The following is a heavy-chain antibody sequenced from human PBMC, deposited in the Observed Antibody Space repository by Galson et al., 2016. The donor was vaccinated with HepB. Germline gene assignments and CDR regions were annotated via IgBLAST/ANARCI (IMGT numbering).Heavy chain of an antibody. CDR2: TSFRANWFN. J-gene: IGHJ6*02. CDR3: ARGKIDYYAMDV. CDR1: GDSVSSNSAA. D-gene: IGHD2/OR15-2a*01. V-gene: IGHV6-1*01. Sequence: CAISGDSVSSNSAAWNWIRQSPSRGLEWLGRTSFRANWFNEYAESVKSRISINADTAKNQVSLQLNSVNPEDTAVYYCARGKIDYYAMDVWGQGTTVTVSS.